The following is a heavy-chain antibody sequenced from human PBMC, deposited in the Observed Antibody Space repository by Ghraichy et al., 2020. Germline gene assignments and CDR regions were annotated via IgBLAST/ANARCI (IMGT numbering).Heavy chain of an antibody. V-gene: IGHV4-59*01. CDR3: ARSRYCSGATCYEDFNFFAP. J-gene: IGHJ5*02. CDR2: IFYTGST. CDR1: GGSIGTFY. D-gene: IGHD2-15*01. Sequence: ETLSLTCTVSGGSIGTFYWSWLRQPPGKGLEWIGHIFYTGSTNYNPSLKSRLTISVDTSRNQFSLNLKSVTAADTAVYYCARSRYCSGATCYEDFNFFAPWGQGTLVTVSS.